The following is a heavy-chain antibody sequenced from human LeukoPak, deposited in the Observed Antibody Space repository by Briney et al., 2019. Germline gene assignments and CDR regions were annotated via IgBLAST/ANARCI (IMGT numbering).Heavy chain of an antibody. J-gene: IGHJ4*02. V-gene: IGHV4-34*01. CDR3: ARGLSQPPEDSSGYYYEGLPAHFDY. CDR1: GFTFSSYA. CDR2: INHSGST. Sequence: GSLRLSCAASGFTFSSYAMSWVRQAPGKGLEWIGEINHSGSTNYNPSLKSRVTISVDTSKNQFSLKLSSVTAADTAVYYCARGLSQPPEDSSGYYYEGLPAHFDYWGQGTLVTVSS. D-gene: IGHD3-22*01.